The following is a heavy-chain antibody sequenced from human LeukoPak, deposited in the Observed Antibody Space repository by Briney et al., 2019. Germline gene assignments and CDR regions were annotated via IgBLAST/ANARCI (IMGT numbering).Heavy chain of an antibody. CDR2: IYYGGTA. J-gene: IGHJ6*03. CDR1: GMSSRRSIYY. CDR3: ARHFRALRYFDWLIDYYYYMDV. D-gene: IGHD3-9*01. Sequence: SETLSLTCSVSGMSSRRSIYYWGWIRQPPGKALEWIGSIYYGGTAYYNLSLKSRVTISINTSKNQVSLTLTSVTAADTAVYYCARHFRALRYFDWLIDYYYYMDVWGKGTTVTISS. V-gene: IGHV4-39*01.